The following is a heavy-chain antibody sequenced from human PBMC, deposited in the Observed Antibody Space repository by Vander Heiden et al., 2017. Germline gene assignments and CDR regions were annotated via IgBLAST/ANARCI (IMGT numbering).Heavy chain of an antibody. D-gene: IGHD6-13*01. CDR2: VYCREST. Sequence: QLQLQESGPGLVKPSDTLSLTCTVPTGSISSTSSSCGRTRPPPGNGLEWIGCVYCRESTYYNQCLKRRAPMSVDTSKNQFSLKLSSVTVAEAAVYYCARPIETTGRAAAGTGHSLNWFDPWGQGTLVTVSS. CDR1: TGSISSTSSS. V-gene: IGHV4-39*01. CDR3: ARPIETTGRAAAGTGHSLNWFDP. J-gene: IGHJ5*02.